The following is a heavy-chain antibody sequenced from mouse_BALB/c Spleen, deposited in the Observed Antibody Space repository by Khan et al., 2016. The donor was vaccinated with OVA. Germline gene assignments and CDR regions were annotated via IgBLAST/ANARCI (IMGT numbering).Heavy chain of an antibody. J-gene: IGHJ3*01. CDR3: ARAWGLRRNAWFSY. V-gene: IGHV1S45*01. CDR2: INPYNDYT. Sequence: VQLQQPGAELVRPGASVKISCKAFGYTFTDHHISWVKQRPGQGLAWIAYINPYNDYTNYNQKFKGKATLTVDTSSSTAYMELSSLTSEDSAVYHCARAWGLRRNAWFSYWGQGTLVTVSA. CDR1: GYTFTDHH.